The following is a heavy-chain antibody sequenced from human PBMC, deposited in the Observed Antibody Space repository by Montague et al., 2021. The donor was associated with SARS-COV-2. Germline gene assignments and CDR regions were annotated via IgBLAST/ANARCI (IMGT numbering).Heavy chain of an antibody. CDR2: LYHTGNT. Sequence: SETLSLTCGVSGASVTSTNWWSWVRQPTGKGLEWIGELYHTGNTNYSPSLKNRVSISLDKSKNQLSLRLNSVTAADTAVYYCASPKEGSGYYRPFDYWGQGILVTVSS. V-gene: IGHV4-4*02. J-gene: IGHJ4*02. CDR3: ASPKEGSGYYRPFDY. D-gene: IGHD3-22*01. CDR1: GASVTSTNW.